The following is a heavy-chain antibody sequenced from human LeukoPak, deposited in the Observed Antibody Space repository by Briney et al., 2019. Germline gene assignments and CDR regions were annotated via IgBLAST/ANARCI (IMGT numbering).Heavy chain of an antibody. V-gene: IGHV3-23*01. D-gene: IGHD1-14*01. J-gene: IGHJ6*03. CDR2: ISGSGGST. Sequence: PGGSLRLSCAASGFTFGGYAMSWVRQAPGKRLEWVSAISGSGGSTYYVDSVKGRFTISRDKSKNTLYLQMNSLRAEDTAVYYCAKQTGYYYYYYMDVWGKGTTVTVSS. CDR3: AKQTGYYYYYYMDV. CDR1: GFTFGGYA.